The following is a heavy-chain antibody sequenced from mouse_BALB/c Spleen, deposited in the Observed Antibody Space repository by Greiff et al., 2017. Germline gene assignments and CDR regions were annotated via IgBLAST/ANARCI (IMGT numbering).Heavy chain of an antibody. CDR2: ISSGSSTI. V-gene: IGHV5-17*02. CDR1: GFTFSSFG. J-gene: IGHJ3*01. D-gene: IGHD2-10*02. CDR3: ARVGYGNYGAY. Sequence: EVQRVESGGGLVQPGGSRKLSCAASGFTFSSFGVHWVRQAPEKGLEWVAYISSGSSTIYYADTVKGRFTISRDNPKNTLFLQMTSLRSEDTAMYYCARVGYGNYGAYWGQGTLVTVSA.